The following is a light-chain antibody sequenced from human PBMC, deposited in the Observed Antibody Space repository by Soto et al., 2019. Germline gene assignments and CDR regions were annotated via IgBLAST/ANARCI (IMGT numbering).Light chain of an antibody. Sequence: DIQMTQSPSSVSASVGDRVTITCRSSQGISRWLAWYQQKPGKAPRLLIYTASNLQSGVPSRFSGSGSWTDFTLTISRLQPEDFATYSCLQAQSFPITFGQGTRLEIK. CDR2: TAS. J-gene: IGKJ5*01. CDR3: LQAQSFPIT. V-gene: IGKV1-12*01. CDR1: QGISRW.